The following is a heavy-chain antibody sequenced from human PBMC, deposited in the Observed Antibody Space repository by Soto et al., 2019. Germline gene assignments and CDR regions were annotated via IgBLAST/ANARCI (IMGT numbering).Heavy chain of an antibody. CDR1: GYIFPDYY. CDR2: INPNGGGT. D-gene: IGHD6-6*01. CDR3: ARGEQLVHFDS. V-gene: IGHV1-2*04. Sequence: GASVKVSCKASGYIFPDYYVHWVRQAPGEGREWMGRINPNGGGTNYAQKFEGWVTMTTDTSVSTAYMELSRLNFDDTAVYYCARGEQLVHFDSWGQGTLVTVSS. J-gene: IGHJ4*01.